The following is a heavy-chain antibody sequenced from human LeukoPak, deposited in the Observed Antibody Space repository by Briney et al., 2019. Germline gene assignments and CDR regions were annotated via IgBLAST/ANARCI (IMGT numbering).Heavy chain of an antibody. V-gene: IGHV1-18*01. CDR2: ISAYNANT. J-gene: IGHJ4*02. CDR3: ARGTRRDGYNLGY. D-gene: IGHD5-24*01. Sequence: GASVKVSCKASDYTFTSYSITWVRQAPGQGLEWMGWISAYNANTNNAQKLQGRVAMTIDTSTSTAYMELRSLRSDDTAMYYCARGTRRDGYNLGYWGQGTLVTVSS. CDR1: DYTFTSYS.